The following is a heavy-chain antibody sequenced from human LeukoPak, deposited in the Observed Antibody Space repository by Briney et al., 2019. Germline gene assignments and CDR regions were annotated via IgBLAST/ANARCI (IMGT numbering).Heavy chain of an antibody. V-gene: IGHV5-51*01. D-gene: IGHD3-9*01. J-gene: IGHJ4*02. CDR1: GYSFTNYW. CDR2: IYPGDSDT. Sequence: GESLKISCKGSGYSFTNYWIGWVRQMPGKGLEWMGIIYPGDSDTRYSPSFQGQVTISADKSISTAYLQWSSLKASDTAMYYCARPEEKGGRYFTRFDYWGQGTQVTVSS. CDR3: ARPEEKGGRYFTRFDY.